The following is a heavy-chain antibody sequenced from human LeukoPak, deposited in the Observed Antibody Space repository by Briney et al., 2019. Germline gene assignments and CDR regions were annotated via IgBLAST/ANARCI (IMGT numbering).Heavy chain of an antibody. J-gene: IGHJ6*02. CDR3: AREAAVRWLTIQKVYGMDV. V-gene: IGHV1-2*02. Sequence: ASVKVSCKASGYTFTGYYMHWVLQAPGQGLEWMGWINPNSGGTNYAQKFQGRVTMTRDTSISTAYMELSRLRSDDTAVYYCAREAAVRWLTIQKVYGMDVWGQGTTVTVSS. D-gene: IGHD6-13*01. CDR1: GYTFTGYY. CDR2: INPNSGGT.